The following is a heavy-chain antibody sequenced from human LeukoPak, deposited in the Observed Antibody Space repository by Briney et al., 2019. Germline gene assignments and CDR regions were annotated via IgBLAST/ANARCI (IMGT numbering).Heavy chain of an antibody. J-gene: IGHJ6*03. V-gene: IGHV1-46*01. CDR1: GGTFSSYA. CDR2: INPSGGST. Sequence: GASVKVSCKASGGTFSSYAISWVRQAPGQGLEWMGIINPSGGSTSYAQKFQGRVTMTRDTSISTAYMELSRLRSDDTAVYYCARDHDYNYYMDVWGKGTTVTVSS. CDR3: ARDHDYNYYMDV.